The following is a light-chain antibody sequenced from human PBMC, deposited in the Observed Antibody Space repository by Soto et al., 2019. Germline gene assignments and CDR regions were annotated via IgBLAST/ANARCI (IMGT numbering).Light chain of an antibody. CDR2: GAS. Sequence: EIVLTQSPGTLSLSPGERATLSCRASQSVSNNYLAWYQQKPGQAPRLLIYGASNRATGIPDRFSGSGSGTDFTLTISRLEPDDFAVYYSQQYCSSGTSGQRANVDNK. J-gene: IGKJ1*01. V-gene: IGKV3-20*01. CDR3: QQYCSSGT. CDR1: QSVSNNY.